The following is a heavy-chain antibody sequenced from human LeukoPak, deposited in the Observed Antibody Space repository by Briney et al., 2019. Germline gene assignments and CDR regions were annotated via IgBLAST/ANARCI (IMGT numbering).Heavy chain of an antibody. CDR1: GFTFSSYG. CDR2: IWYDGSNK. D-gene: IGHD1-14*01. CDR3: ARKNHLFNAAFDI. J-gene: IGHJ3*02. Sequence: PGGSLRLSCAASGFTFSSYGMHWVRQAPGKGLEWVAVIWYDGSNKYYADSVKGRFTISRDDSRDTLSLQMDSLRAEDTAVYYCARKNHLFNAAFDIWGQGTVVTVSS. V-gene: IGHV3-33*01.